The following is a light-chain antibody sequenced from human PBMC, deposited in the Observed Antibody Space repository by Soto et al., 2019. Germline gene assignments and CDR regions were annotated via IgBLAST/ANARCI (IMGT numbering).Light chain of an antibody. CDR3: QQLTSYPRST. Sequence: DVNLTQSPSFLSASVGDRVTITCRDSQGISNYFAWYQQRPGKAPNLLIYAASTLQTGVPSRFSGSGSGTEFTLTISSRQPEDFATYHCQQLTSYPRSTFGQGTRLEIK. CDR2: AAS. V-gene: IGKV1-9*01. CDR1: QGISNY. J-gene: IGKJ5*01.